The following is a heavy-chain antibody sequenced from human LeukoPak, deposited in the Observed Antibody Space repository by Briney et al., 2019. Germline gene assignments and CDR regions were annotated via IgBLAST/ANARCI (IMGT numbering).Heavy chain of an antibody. CDR3: ATGDYYDSTGQNAFDI. CDR1: GYTFTGYY. J-gene: IGHJ3*02. Sequence: ASVKVSCKASGYTFTGYYMHWARQAPGQGLEWMGWINPNSGGTNYAQKFQGRVTMTRDTSISTAYMELSRLRSDDTAVYYCATGDYYDSTGQNAFDIWGQGTMVTVSP. D-gene: IGHD3-22*01. CDR2: INPNSGGT. V-gene: IGHV1-2*02.